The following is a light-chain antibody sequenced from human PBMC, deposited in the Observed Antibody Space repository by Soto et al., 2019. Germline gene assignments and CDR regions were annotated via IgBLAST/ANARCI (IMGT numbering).Light chain of an antibody. CDR3: QEYNNWPALT. Sequence: EIVLTQSPATLSSFPGDRVTLSCRASQYINTRLAWYQHRPGQAPRLLIYQTSIRAAGIPARFSASGSGTEFTLTISSLQSEDFAVYYCQEYNNWPALTFGGGTKVDIK. V-gene: IGKV3D-15*01. CDR2: QTS. CDR1: QYINTR. J-gene: IGKJ4*01.